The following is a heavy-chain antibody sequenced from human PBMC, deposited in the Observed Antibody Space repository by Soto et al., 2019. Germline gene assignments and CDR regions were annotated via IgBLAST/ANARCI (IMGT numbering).Heavy chain of an antibody. D-gene: IGHD3-22*01. V-gene: IGHV4-31*03. CDR2: IYYSGST. CDR3: GSGYFRNPYYFDY. Sequence: SETLSLTCTVSGGSISSGGYYWSWIRQHPGKGLEWIGYIYYSGSTYYNPSLKSRVTISVDTSKNQFSLKLSSVTAADTAVYYCGSGYFRNPYYFDYWGQGTLVTVSS. CDR1: GGSISSGGYY. J-gene: IGHJ4*02.